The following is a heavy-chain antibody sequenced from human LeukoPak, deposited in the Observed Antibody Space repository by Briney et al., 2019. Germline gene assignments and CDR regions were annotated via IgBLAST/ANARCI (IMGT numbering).Heavy chain of an antibody. D-gene: IGHD6-19*01. CDR1: GFTFSSYI. CDR3: ARYSSGFDY. V-gene: IGHV3-21*01. J-gene: IGHJ4*02. Sequence: GGSLRLSCAASGFTFSSYIMNWVRQAPGKGLEWVSSISSRSSQIYYADSVKGRFTISRDNAKNSLYLQMNSLRAEDTAVYYCARYSSGFDYWGQGTLVTVSS. CDR2: ISSRSSQI.